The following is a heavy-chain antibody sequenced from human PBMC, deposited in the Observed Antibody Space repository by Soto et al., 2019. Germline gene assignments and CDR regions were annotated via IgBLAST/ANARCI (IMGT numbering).Heavy chain of an antibody. CDR2: INPSGGST. D-gene: IGHD3-22*01. V-gene: IGHV1-46*03. Sequence: ASVKVSCKASGYTFTSYYMHWVRQAPGQGLEWMGIINPSGGSTSYAQKFQGRVTMTRDTSTSTVYMELSSLRSEDTAVYYCAKECDSSGYYYYFDYWGQGTLVTVSS. CDR1: GYTFTSYY. CDR3: AKECDSSGYYYYFDY. J-gene: IGHJ4*02.